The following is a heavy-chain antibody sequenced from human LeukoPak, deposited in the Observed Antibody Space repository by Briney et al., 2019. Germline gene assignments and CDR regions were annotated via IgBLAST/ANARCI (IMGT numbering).Heavy chain of an antibody. J-gene: IGHJ6*03. D-gene: IGHD6-13*01. CDR3: AKGGIAAAGNYYYYYMDV. Sequence: GRSLGLSCAASGFTFDDYAMHWVRQAPGKGLEWVSGISWNSGSIGYADSVKGRFTISRDNAKNSLYLQMNSLRAEDTALYYCAKGGIAAAGNYYYYYMDVWGKGTTVTVSS. V-gene: IGHV3-9*01. CDR2: ISWNSGSI. CDR1: GFTFDDYA.